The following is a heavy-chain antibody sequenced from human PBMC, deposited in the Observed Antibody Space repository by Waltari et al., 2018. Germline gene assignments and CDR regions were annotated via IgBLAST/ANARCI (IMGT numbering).Heavy chain of an antibody. CDR1: GSAFPDYA. D-gene: IGHD1-26*01. J-gene: IGHJ4*02. CDR3: ATRIELTLGGFDH. CDR2: MNPYNDNT. Sequence: QVQLVQSGAELRKPGASVKVSCKASGSAFPDYAISWVRQATGQGLQWMGWMNPYNDNTGYSQNFQGRVAMTANTSISTVYMELSSLRPEDTAVYFCATRIELTLGGFDHWGQGTLVTVSS. V-gene: IGHV1-8*01.